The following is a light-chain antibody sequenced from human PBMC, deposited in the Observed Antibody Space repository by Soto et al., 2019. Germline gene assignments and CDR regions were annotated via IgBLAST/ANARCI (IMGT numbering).Light chain of an antibody. CDR2: EAS. CDR1: QSTTRW. CDR3: QQYNRA. J-gene: IGKJ1*01. V-gene: IGKV1-5*03. Sequence: DAQMTQSPSTLSAYVGDRVTITCRASQSTTRWLAWYQQKPGKAPKLLISEASTLERGVPSRFSGSGSGTEFTLTISSLQPDDVATYYCQQYNRAFGQGTKVEIK.